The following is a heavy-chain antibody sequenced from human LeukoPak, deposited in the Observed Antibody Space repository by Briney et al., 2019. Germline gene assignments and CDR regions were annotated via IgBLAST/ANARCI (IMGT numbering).Heavy chain of an antibody. CDR3: ASSSGYDYNWFDP. V-gene: IGHV4-4*02. CDR1: GGSISSSNW. CDR2: IYHSGST. J-gene: IGHJ5*02. Sequence: PSETLSLTCAVSGGSISSSNWWSWVRQPPGKGLEWIGEIYHSGSTNYNPSLKSRVTISVDKSKNQFSLKLSSVTAAGTAVYYCASSSGYDYNWFDPWGQGTLVTVSS. D-gene: IGHD5-12*01.